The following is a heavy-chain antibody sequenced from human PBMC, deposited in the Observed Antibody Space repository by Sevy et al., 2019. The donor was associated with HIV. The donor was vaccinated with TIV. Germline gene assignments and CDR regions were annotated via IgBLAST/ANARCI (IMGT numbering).Heavy chain of an antibody. V-gene: IGHV5-51*01. CDR2: VYPGDSDT. CDR3: ARVSDTGSFPFDF. Sequence: GESLKISCRGSGYRFSTSWIGWVRQMPGKGLEWMGMVYPGDSDTRYSPSFQDQVTFSVAKSVTTAYLQWSSLKASDTAIYYCARVSDTGSFPFDFWGQGTLVTVSS. CDR1: GYRFSTSW. D-gene: IGHD1-26*01. J-gene: IGHJ4*02.